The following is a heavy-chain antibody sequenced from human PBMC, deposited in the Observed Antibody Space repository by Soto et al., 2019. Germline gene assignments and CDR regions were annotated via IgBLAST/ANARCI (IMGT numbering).Heavy chain of an antibody. CDR2: IIPIFGTA. CDR1: GGTFSSYA. D-gene: IGHD3-22*01. J-gene: IGHJ4*02. CDR3: ASGVYDSSGYYESDHGMDY. Sequence: GASVKVSCKASGGTFSSYAISWVRQAPGQGLEWMGGIIPIFGTANYAQKFQGRVTITADKSTSTAYMELSSLRSEDTAVYYCASGVYDSSGYYESDHGMDYWGQGTLVTVSS. V-gene: IGHV1-69*06.